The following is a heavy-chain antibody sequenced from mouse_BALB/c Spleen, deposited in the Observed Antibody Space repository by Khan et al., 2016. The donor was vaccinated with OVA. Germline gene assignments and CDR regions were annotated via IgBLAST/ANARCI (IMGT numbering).Heavy chain of an antibody. CDR2: IDPFSGDT. V-gene: IGHV1S135*01. D-gene: IGHD2-2*01. Sequence: VRLQQSGPELMKPGASVKISCKASGYSFTTYYIHWVMQSHGKSLEWIGYIDPFSGDTTYNQKFKGKATLTVDKSSSTAYIHLSNLTSEDSAVYFCTRHGYVAWFTYWGQVTLVTVSA. J-gene: IGHJ3*01. CDR3: TRHGYVAWFTY. CDR1: GYSFTTYY.